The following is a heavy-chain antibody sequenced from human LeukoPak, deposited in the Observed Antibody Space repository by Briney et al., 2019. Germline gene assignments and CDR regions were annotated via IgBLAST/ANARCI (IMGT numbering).Heavy chain of an antibody. CDR2: IYYSGST. V-gene: IGHV4-59*01. Sequence: SETLSLTCTVSGGSISSYYWSWIWQPPGKGLEWIGYIYYSGSTNYNPSLKSRVTISVDTSKNQFSLKLSSVTAADTAVYYCAKMGYHDSSGYPFDYWGQGTLVTVSS. CDR3: AKMGYHDSSGYPFDY. CDR1: GGSISSYY. J-gene: IGHJ4*02. D-gene: IGHD3-22*01.